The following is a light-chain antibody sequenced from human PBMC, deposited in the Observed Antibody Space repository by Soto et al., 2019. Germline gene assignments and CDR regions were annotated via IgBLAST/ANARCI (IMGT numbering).Light chain of an antibody. Sequence: DIQMTQSPSTLSASVGDRVTITCRASQSISSWLAWYQQKPGKAPKLLIYKASSLESEVPSRFSGSGSGIEFTLTISSLQPDDFATYYCQQYNSYWTFGQGTKVEVK. CDR3: QQYNSYWT. CDR2: KAS. V-gene: IGKV1-5*03. CDR1: QSISSW. J-gene: IGKJ1*01.